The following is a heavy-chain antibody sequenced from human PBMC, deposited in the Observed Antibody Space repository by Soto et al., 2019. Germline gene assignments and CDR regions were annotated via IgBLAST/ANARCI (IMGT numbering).Heavy chain of an antibody. CDR3: ARLSYYYDSSGYPHYYYYGMDG. CDR1: GYSFTSYW. J-gene: IGHJ6*02. CDR2: IYPGDSDT. D-gene: IGHD3-22*01. V-gene: IGHV5-51*01. Sequence: PGESLKISCKGSGYSFTSYWIGWVRQMPGKGLEWMGIIYPGDSDTRYSPSFQGQVTISADKSISTAYLQWSSLKASDTAMYYCARLSYYYDSSGYPHYYYYGMDGWGQGTKVTVSS.